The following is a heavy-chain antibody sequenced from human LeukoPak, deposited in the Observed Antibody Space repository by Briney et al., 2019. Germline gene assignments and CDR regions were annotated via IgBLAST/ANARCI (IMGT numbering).Heavy chain of an antibody. J-gene: IGHJ4*02. D-gene: IGHD3-10*01. V-gene: IGHV3-23*01. CDR1: GFNFGSYS. CDR2: MSADSATT. CDR3: ARKSASGNYPLDY. Sequence: GGSLRLSCAASGFNFGSYSMTWVRQAPGKGLEWVSVMSADSATTFYADSVKGRFTISRDNAKNTVFLQMSSLRAEDTALYYCARKSASGNYPLDYWGQGTLVIVSS.